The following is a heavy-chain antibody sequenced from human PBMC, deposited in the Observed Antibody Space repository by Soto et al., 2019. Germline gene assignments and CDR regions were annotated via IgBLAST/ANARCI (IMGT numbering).Heavy chain of an antibody. CDR1: GYTFTNYG. CDR3: ARAVSRHKWFDP. V-gene: IGHV1-18*01. CDR2: ISAYNGNT. D-gene: IGHD6-19*01. J-gene: IGHJ5*02. Sequence: ASVKVSCKASGYTFTNYGLTWVRQAPGQGLEWMGWISAYNGNTDYAQKLQGRVTMTTDTSTSTAYMELGNLRSDDTAVYYCARAVSRHKWFDPWGQGTLVTVS.